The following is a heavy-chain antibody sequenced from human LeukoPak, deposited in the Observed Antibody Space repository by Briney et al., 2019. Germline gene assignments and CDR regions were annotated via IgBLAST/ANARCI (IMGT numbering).Heavy chain of an antibody. CDR2: ISSSTTYI. J-gene: IGHJ4*02. CDR3: ARGRIGELAAFDI. V-gene: IGHV3-21*01. Sequence: GGSLRLSCVASGFTFSSYSMNWVRQAPGKGLEWVSSISSSTTYIYYADSLKGRFTISRDNAKKSLYLQMNSLRAEDTAVYYCARGRIGELAAFDIWGQGTLVTVSS. D-gene: IGHD3-10*01. CDR1: GFTFSSYS.